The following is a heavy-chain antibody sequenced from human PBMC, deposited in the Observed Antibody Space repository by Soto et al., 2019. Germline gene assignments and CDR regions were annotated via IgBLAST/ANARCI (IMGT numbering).Heavy chain of an antibody. CDR3: ARHLGAAAGPLYGMDV. CDR1: GYSFTSYW. CDR2: IYPGDSDT. Sequence: PGESLKISCKGSGYSFTSYWIGWVRQMPGKGLEWMGIIYPGDSDTRYSPSFQGQVTISADKSISTAYLQWSGLKASDTAMYYCARHLGAAAGPLYGMDVWGQGTTVTVSS. D-gene: IGHD6-13*01. V-gene: IGHV5-51*01. J-gene: IGHJ6*02.